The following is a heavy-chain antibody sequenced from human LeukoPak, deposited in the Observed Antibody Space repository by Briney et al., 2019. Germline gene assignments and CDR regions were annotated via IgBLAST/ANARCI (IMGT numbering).Heavy chain of an antibody. D-gene: IGHD3-16*01. Sequence: PGRSLRLSCAASGFTFSSYGMHWVRQAPGKGLEWVSVIYNGGSTNYADSVKGRFTISRDNSKNTLYLQMNSLRAEDTAVYYCARWPTRGGRWGQGTLVTVSS. J-gene: IGHJ4*02. CDR2: IYNGGST. CDR3: ARWPTRGGR. CDR1: GFTFSSYG. V-gene: IGHV3-66*01.